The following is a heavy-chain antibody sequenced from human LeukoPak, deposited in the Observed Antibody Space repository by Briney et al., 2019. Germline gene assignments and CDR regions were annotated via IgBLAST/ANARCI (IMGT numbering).Heavy chain of an antibody. CDR1: RDYIRHFDYY. CDR2: VYKSGTT. D-gene: IGHD7-27*01. V-gene: IGHV4-39*07. Sequence: SETLSLTCSVSRTVSRDYIRHFDYYWVWIRQPPGRGLEWIGNVYKSGTTSYNPSLSSRVTMSVDTSKNQFSLKLSSVTAADTAVYYCARGESDWGSYAFDIWGQGTMVTVSS. CDR3: ARGESDWGSYAFDI. J-gene: IGHJ3*02.